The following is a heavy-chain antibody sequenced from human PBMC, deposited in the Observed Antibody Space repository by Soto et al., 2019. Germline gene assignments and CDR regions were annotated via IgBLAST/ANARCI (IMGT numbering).Heavy chain of an antibody. CDR2: IVSDGSAK. CDR1: GFPFSTYG. D-gene: IGHD1-1*01. Sequence: QVQLVESGGGVVQPGTSLRLSCAVSGFPFSTYGFHWVRQPPGKGLEWVAVIVSDGSAKYHADSVEGRFTISRDNSKDTLYLQMNCLRAEDTAVYYCARDDAFGNENGFDIWGQGTMVTVSS. CDR3: ARDDAFGNENGFDI. V-gene: IGHV3-33*01. J-gene: IGHJ3*02.